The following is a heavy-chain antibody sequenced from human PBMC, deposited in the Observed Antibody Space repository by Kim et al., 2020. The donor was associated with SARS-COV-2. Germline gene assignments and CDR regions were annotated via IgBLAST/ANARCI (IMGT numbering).Heavy chain of an antibody. Sequence: GGSLRLSCAASGFTFSSYGMHWVRQAPGKGLEWVAVISYDGSNKYYADSVKGRFTISRDNSKNTLYLQMNSLRAEDTAVYYCARVSAQQFSIAAAGPNDYWGQGTLVTVSS. CDR1: GFTFSSYG. CDR3: ARVSAQQFSIAAAGPNDY. CDR2: ISYDGSNK. J-gene: IGHJ4*02. V-gene: IGHV3-33*05. D-gene: IGHD6-13*01.